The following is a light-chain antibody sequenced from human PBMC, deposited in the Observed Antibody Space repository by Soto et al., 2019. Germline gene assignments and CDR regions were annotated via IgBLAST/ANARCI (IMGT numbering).Light chain of an antibody. CDR2: DAS. CDR1: QSVSSS. J-gene: IGKJ1*01. Sequence: EIVLTQSPATLSLSPGKRGTLSCRASQSVSSSLAWYQQKPGQAPRLLIYDASNRATGIPARFSGSGSGTDITLTISSPEPEDFAVYYCQQRSNWPRTFGQGTKVEIK. V-gene: IGKV3-11*01. CDR3: QQRSNWPRT.